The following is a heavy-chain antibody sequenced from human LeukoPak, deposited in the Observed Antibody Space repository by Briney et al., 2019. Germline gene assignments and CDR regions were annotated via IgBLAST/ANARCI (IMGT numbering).Heavy chain of an antibody. V-gene: IGHV1-2*02. Sequence: GASVKVSCKASGYTFTGYYMHWVRLAPGQGLEWMGWINPNTGGTNFAQKFQGRGTMTRDTSISTAYMELSSLTSDDTAVYYCARDQTVGTAMATLTMDVWGKGTTVTISS. CDR3: ARDQTVGTAMATLTMDV. D-gene: IGHD5-18*01. CDR1: GYTFTGYY. CDR2: INPNTGGT. J-gene: IGHJ6*03.